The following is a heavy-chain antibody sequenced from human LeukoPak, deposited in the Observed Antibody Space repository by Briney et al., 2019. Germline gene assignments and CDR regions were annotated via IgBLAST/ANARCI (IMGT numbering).Heavy chain of an antibody. D-gene: IGHD6-13*01. CDR2: ISSSGSAI. J-gene: IGHJ4*02. V-gene: IGHV3-48*03. CDR1: AFTFSSFE. Sequence: PGGSLRLSCAASAFTFSSFEMSWVRQAPGKGLEWVSYISSSGSAIYYADSVKGRFTISRDSAENSLYLQMNSLRDEDTAIYYCARGPGYSSGWYPRYFDYWGQGTQVTVSS. CDR3: ARGPGYSSGWYPRYFDY.